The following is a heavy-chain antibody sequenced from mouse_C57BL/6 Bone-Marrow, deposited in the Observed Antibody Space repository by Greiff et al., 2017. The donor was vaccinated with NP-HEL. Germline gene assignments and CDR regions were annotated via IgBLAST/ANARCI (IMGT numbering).Heavy chain of an antibody. D-gene: IGHD2-12*01. CDR3: TRSYTHFDV. V-gene: IGHV1-15*01. J-gene: IGHJ1*03. CDR1: GYTFTDYE. CDR2: IDPETGGP. Sequence: QVPLQQSGAELVRPGASVTLSCKASGYTFTDYEMHWVKQTPVHGLEWIGAIDPETGGPAYNQKFKGKAILTADKSAITADMELRSLTSEDSAVYYSTRSYTHFDVWGTGTTVTVAS.